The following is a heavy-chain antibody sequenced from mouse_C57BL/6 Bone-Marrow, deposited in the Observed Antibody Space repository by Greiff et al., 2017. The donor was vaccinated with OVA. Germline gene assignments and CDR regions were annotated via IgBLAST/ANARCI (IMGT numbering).Heavy chain of an antibody. Sequence: EVKLMESGGGLVKPGGSLKLSCAASGFTFSDYGMHWVRQAPEKGLEWVAYISSGSSTIYYAATVKGRFTISRDNAKNTLFLQMTSLRSEDTAMYYCARAITTVVDYWGQGTTLTVSS. J-gene: IGHJ2*01. V-gene: IGHV5-17*01. CDR1: GFTFSDYG. D-gene: IGHD1-1*01. CDR2: ISSGSSTI. CDR3: ARAITTVVDY.